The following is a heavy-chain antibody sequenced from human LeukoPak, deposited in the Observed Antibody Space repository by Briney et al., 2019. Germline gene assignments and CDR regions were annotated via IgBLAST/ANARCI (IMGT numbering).Heavy chain of an antibody. CDR2: INSDGSST. Sequence: GGSLRLSCAASGFTFRNYWMHWVRQAPGKGLVWVSRINSDGSSTSYADSVKGRFTVSRDNAKNTLYLQMNSLRAEDTAVYYCARAVAGRSPVDYWGQGTLVTVSS. CDR1: GFTFRNYW. D-gene: IGHD6-19*01. V-gene: IGHV3-74*01. CDR3: ARAVAGRSPVDY. J-gene: IGHJ4*02.